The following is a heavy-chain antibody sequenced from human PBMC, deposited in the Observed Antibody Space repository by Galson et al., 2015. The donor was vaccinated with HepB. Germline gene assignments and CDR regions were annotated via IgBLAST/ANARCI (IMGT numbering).Heavy chain of an antibody. D-gene: IGHD6-19*01. CDR2: ISGSGGST. Sequence: SLRLSCAASGFTFSSYAMSWVRQAPGKGLEWVSAISGSGGSTYYADSVKGRFTISRDNYKNTLYLQMHSLKTEDTAVYYCTQVAEGQHYYYYGMDVWGQGTTVTVSS. CDR1: GFTFSSYA. J-gene: IGHJ6*02. CDR3: TQVAEGQHYYYYGMDV. V-gene: IGHV3-23*01.